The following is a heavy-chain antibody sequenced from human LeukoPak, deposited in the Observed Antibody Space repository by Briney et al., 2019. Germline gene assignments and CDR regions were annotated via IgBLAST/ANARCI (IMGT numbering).Heavy chain of an antibody. D-gene: IGHD6-19*01. J-gene: IGHJ4*02. CDR2: IYHSAST. CDR1: GGSISGYY. Sequence: PTETLSLTCTVSGGSISGYYWSWIRQPPGKGLEWIGYIYHSASTNYNPSLKSRLTISIDTSKNQFSLKLSTVTAADTAVYYCARHRDSSGWPNYFDYWGQGTLVTVS. CDR3: ARHRDSSGWPNYFDY. V-gene: IGHV4-59*08.